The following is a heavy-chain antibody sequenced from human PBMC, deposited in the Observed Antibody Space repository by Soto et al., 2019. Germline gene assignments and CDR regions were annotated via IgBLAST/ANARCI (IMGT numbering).Heavy chain of an antibody. CDR2: ISAYNGNT. CDR3: ARDSDIAARRFDP. CDR1: GGTFSSYA. V-gene: IGHV1-18*01. J-gene: IGHJ5*02. D-gene: IGHD6-6*01. Sequence: ASVKVSCKASGGTFSSYAISWVRQAPGQGLEWMGWISAYNGNTNYAQKLQGRVTMTTDTSTSTAYMELRSLRSDDTAVYYCARDSDIAARRFDPWGQGTLVTVSS.